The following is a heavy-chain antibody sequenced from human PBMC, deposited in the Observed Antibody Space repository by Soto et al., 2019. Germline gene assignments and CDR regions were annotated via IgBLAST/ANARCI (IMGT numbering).Heavy chain of an antibody. CDR2: ISAYNGNT. CDR3: ARGIAAGGSCYCCYGRDV. CDR1: GYTFTSYG. D-gene: IGHD6-13*01. V-gene: IGHV1-18*04. J-gene: IGHJ6*02. Sequence: GASVKVSCKASGYTFTSYGISWVRQAPGQGLEWMGWISAYNGNTNYAQKLQGRVTMTTDTSTSTAYMELRSLRSDDTAVYYCARGIAAGGSCYCCYGRDVWGRGTRFSVSS.